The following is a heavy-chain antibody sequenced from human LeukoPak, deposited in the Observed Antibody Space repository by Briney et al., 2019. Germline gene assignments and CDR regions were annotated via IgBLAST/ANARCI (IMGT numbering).Heavy chain of an antibody. V-gene: IGHV3-21*01. CDR1: GFTFRSYA. CDR2: ISSYSSYI. CDR3: AKDQGDGYNFWDY. D-gene: IGHD5-24*01. Sequence: GGSLRLSCAASGFTFRSYAMSWVRQAPGKGLEWVSCISSYSSYIYYADSVKGRFTISRDNAKNTLYLQMNSLRAEDTAVYYCAKDQGDGYNFWDYWGQGTLVTVSS. J-gene: IGHJ4*02.